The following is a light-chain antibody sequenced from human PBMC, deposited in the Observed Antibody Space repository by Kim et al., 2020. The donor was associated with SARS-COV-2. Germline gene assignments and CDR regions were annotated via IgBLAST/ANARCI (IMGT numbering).Light chain of an antibody. CDR2: KET. V-gene: IGLV3-25*03. Sequence: SVFPGQPARITCSGDAVARQYVFWYQQKPGQAPVVVMFKETERPSGIPERFSGSSSGTTVTLTISGVQAEDEADYYCQSADSSATYFGGGTQLTVL. CDR3: QSADSSATY. CDR1: AVARQY. J-gene: IGLJ2*01.